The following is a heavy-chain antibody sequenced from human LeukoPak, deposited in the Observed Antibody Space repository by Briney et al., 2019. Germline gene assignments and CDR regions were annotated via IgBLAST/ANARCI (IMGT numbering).Heavy chain of an antibody. V-gene: IGHV4-39*01. D-gene: IGHD2-2*01. CDR3: ARCSSTSCYGMDV. CDR1: GGSIRSSSYH. Sequence: PSETLSLTCTVSGGSIRSSSYHWGWIRQPPGKGLEWIGSLYYAGSASHNPSLESRVTISVDTSKNQFSLKLSSVTAADTAVYYCARCSSTSCYGMDVWGQGTTVTVSS. J-gene: IGHJ6*02. CDR2: LYYAGSA.